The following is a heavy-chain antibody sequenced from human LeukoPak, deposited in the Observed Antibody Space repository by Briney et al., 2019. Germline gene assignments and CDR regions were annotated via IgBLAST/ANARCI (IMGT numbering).Heavy chain of an antibody. Sequence: PGGSLRLSCAASGFTFSSYWMHWVRHAPGKGLVWVSRINSDGSSTSYADSVKGRFTISRDNAKNTLYLQMNSLRAEDTAVYYCARGFLVVPAAIERYYFDYWGQGTLVTVSS. J-gene: IGHJ4*02. V-gene: IGHV3-74*01. CDR3: ARGFLVVPAAIERYYFDY. CDR1: GFTFSSYW. D-gene: IGHD2-2*01. CDR2: INSDGSST.